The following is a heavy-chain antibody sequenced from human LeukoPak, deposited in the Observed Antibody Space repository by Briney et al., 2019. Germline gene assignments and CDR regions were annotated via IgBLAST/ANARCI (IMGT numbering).Heavy chain of an antibody. Sequence: SETLSLTCTVSGGSISSYYWSWIRQPAGKGLEWIGRIYTSGSTNYNPSLKSRVTMSVDTSKNQFSLKLSSVTAADTAVYYCARDERYCSGGSCYSNGMYYYYYGMDVWGQGTTVTVSS. CDR3: ARDERYCSGGSCYSNGMYYYYYGMDV. CDR1: GGSISSYY. J-gene: IGHJ6*02. CDR2: IYTSGST. D-gene: IGHD2-15*01. V-gene: IGHV4-4*07.